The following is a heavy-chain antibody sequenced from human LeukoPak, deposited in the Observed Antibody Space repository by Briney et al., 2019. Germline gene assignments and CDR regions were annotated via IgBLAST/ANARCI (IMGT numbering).Heavy chain of an antibody. J-gene: IGHJ4*02. CDR1: GGSITSSSYY. CDR2: FYYSGST. CDR3: ARGKNVDTAMDYDY. Sequence: SETLSLTCTVSGGSITSSSYYWGWIRQPPGKGLQWIGSFYYSGSTYYNPSLKSRVTIYVDTSKNQFSLKLSSVTAADTAVYYCARGKNVDTAMDYDYWGQGTLVTVSS. D-gene: IGHD5-18*01. V-gene: IGHV4-39*07.